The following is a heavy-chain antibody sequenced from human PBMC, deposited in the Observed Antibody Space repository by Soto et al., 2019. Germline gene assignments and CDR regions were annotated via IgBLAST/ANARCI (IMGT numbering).Heavy chain of an antibody. J-gene: IGHJ3*02. D-gene: IGHD5-18*01. CDR1: GFTFSSYA. CDR2: ISYDGSNK. V-gene: IGHV3-30-3*01. CDR3: ARESADRYGYAFDI. Sequence: PGGSLRLSCAASGFTFSSYAMHWVRQAPGKGLEWVAVISYDGSNKYYADSVKGRFTISRDNSKNTLYLHMNSLRAEDTAVYYCARESADRYGYAFDIWGQGTMVTVSS.